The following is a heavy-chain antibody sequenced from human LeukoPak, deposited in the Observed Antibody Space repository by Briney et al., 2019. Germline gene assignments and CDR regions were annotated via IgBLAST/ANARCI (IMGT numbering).Heavy chain of an antibody. V-gene: IGHV3-66*01. CDR2: IFSSGST. D-gene: IGHD3-22*01. J-gene: IGHJ3*02. CDR3: ARYYDSSGYYPGAFDI. CDR1: GFTVSSNY. Sequence: GSLRLSCAASGFTVSSNYMNWVRQAPGKGLEWVSVIFSSGSTYYADSVKGRFTISRDNSKNTLYPQMNSLRAEDTAMYYCARYYDSSGYYPGAFDIWGQGTMVTVSS.